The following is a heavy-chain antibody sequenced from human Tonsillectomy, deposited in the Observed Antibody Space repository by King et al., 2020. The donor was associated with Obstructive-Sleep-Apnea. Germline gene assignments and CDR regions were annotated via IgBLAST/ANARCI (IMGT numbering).Heavy chain of an antibody. D-gene: IGHD3-22*01. J-gene: IGHJ6*02. CDR1: GFTVSSNY. V-gene: IGHV3-53*04. CDR2: IYSGGST. Sequence: QLVQSGGGLVQPGGSLRLSCAASGFTVSSNYMSWVRQAPGKGLEWVSVIYSGGSTYYADSVKGRFTISRHNSKNTLYLQMNSLRAEDTAVYYCARDKWYYDSSGLNYYYGMDVWGQGTTVTVSS. CDR3: ARDKWYYDSSGLNYYYGMDV.